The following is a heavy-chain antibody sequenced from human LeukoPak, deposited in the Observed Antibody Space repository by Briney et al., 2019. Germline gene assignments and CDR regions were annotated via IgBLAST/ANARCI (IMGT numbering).Heavy chain of an antibody. Sequence: PSETLSLTCAVYGGSFSGYYWSWIRQPPGKGLEWIGEINHSGSTNYNPSLKSRVTISVDTSKNQFSLKLSSVTAADTAVYYCARGRYCSSTSCYGNFDLWGRGTLVTVSS. D-gene: IGHD2-2*01. V-gene: IGHV4-34*01. CDR2: INHSGST. CDR1: GGSFSGYY. CDR3: ARGRYCSSTSCYGNFDL. J-gene: IGHJ2*01.